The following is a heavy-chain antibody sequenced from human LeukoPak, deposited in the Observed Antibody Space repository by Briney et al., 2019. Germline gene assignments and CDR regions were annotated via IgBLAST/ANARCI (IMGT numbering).Heavy chain of an antibody. V-gene: IGHV1-69*04. CDR2: VIPILGIA. D-gene: IGHD4/OR15-4a*01. CDR3: ARGRTANYGTYYFDY. CDR1: GGTFSSYA. J-gene: IGHJ4*02. Sequence: ASVTVSCKASGGTFSSYAISWVRQAPGQGLEWMGRVIPILGIANYAQKFQGRVTITADKSTSTAYMELSSLRSEDTAVYYCARGRTANYGTYYFDYWGQGTLVTVSS.